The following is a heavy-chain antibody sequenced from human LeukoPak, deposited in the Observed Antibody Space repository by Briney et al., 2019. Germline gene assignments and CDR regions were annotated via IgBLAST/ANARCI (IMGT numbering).Heavy chain of an antibody. D-gene: IGHD2-15*01. J-gene: IGHJ5*02. CDR1: GYTFTSYG. CDR2: ISAYYGNT. CDR3: ARDPYCSGGSCHRWFDP. V-gene: IGHV1-18*01. Sequence: GASVKVSCKASGYTFTSYGISWVRQAPGQGLEWMGWISAYYGNTNYAQKLQGRVTMTTDTSTSTAYMELRSLRSDDTAVYYCARDPYCSGGSCHRWFDPWGQGTLVTVSS.